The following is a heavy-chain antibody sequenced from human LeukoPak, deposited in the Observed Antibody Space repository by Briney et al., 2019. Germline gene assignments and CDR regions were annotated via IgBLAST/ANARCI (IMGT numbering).Heavy chain of an antibody. CDR3: ARGRAHSGESSSSWYWNDPLFDP. V-gene: IGHV1-18*01. CDR2: ISAYNGNT. CDR1: GYTFTSYG. J-gene: IGHJ5*02. Sequence: PWASVKVSCKASGYTFTSYGISWVRQAPGQGLEWMGWISAYNGNTNYAQKLQGRVTMTTDTSTSTAYMELRSLRSDDTAVYYCARGRAHSGESSSSWYWNDPLFDPWGQGTLVTVSS. D-gene: IGHD6-13*01.